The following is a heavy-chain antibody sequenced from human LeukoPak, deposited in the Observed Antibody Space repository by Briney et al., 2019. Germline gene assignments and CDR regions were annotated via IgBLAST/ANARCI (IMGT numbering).Heavy chain of an antibody. CDR1: GGSISSSNW. CDR2: IYQSGST. Sequence: SETLSLTCAVSGGSISSSNWWSWVRQPPGKGLEWMGEIYQSGSTTCNPSLRSRVTISVDKSKNQFSLKLTSVTAADTAVYYCARGEAYGSGTVNCDYWGQGALVTVSS. D-gene: IGHD3-10*01. CDR3: ARGEAYGSGTVNCDY. J-gene: IGHJ4*02. V-gene: IGHV4-4*02.